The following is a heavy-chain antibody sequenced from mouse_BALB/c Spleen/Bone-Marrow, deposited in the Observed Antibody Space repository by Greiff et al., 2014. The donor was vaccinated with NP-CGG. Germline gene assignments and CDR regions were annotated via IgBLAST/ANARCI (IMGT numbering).Heavy chain of an antibody. CDR3: ARWVPYWEFAY. CDR2: ILPGSGST. V-gene: IGHV1-9*01. Sequence: VKLQESGAELMKPGASVKISCKATGYTFSSYWIEWVKQRPGHGLEWIGEILPGSGSTNYNEKFKGKATFTADTSSNTAYMQLSSLTSEDSAVYYRARWVPYWEFAYWGQGTLVTVSA. D-gene: IGHD4-1*01. J-gene: IGHJ3*01. CDR1: GYTFSSYW.